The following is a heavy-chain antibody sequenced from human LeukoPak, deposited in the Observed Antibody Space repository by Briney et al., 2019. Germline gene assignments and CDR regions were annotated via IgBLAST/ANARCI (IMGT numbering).Heavy chain of an antibody. D-gene: IGHD5-24*01. Sequence: GGSLRLSCAASGFTFSSYSMNWVRQAPGKGLEWVSSISSSSSYIYYADSVKGRFTISRDNAKNSLYLQMNSLGAEDTAVYYCVRGRRDGYNLEYFDKWGQGTLVTVSS. J-gene: IGHJ4*02. CDR1: GFTFSSYS. CDR3: VRGRRDGYNLEYFDK. CDR2: ISSSSSYI. V-gene: IGHV3-21*01.